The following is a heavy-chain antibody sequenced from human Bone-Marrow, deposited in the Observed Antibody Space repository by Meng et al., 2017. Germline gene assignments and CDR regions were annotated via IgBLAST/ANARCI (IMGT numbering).Heavy chain of an antibody. CDR1: GGSFSGYY. D-gene: IGHD1-26*01. J-gene: IGHJ4*02. Sequence: SQTLSLTCAVYGGSFSGYYWSWIRQPPGKGLEWIGEINHSGSTNYNPSLKSRVTISVDTSKNQFSLKLSSVTAADTAVYYCARVFRKLLDYWGQGTLVTVSS. V-gene: IGHV4-34*01. CDR3: ARVFRKLLDY. CDR2: INHSGST.